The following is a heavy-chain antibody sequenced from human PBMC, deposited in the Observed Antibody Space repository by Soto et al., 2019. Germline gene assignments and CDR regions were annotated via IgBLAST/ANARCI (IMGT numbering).Heavy chain of an antibody. D-gene: IGHD3-3*01. J-gene: IGHJ3*02. V-gene: IGHV1-8*01. Sequence: YAQKFQGRVTMTRNTSISTAYMELSSLRSEDTAVYYCASPARNYDFWSGYSFDIWGQGTMVTVS. CDR3: ASPARNYDFWSGYSFDI.